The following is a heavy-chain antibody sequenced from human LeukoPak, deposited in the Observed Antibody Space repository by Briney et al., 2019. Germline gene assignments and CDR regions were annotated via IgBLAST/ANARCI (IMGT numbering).Heavy chain of an antibody. J-gene: IGHJ4*02. Sequence: PSETLSLTCAVYGGSFSGYYWSWIRQPPGKGLEWIGDINHSESTNYNPSLKSRVTISVDTSKNQFSLKLSSVTAADTAVYYCARDRGHYYGSGSYSPFDYWGQGTLVTVSS. D-gene: IGHD3-10*01. CDR3: ARDRGHYYGSGSYSPFDY. V-gene: IGHV4-34*01. CDR1: GGSFSGYY. CDR2: INHSEST.